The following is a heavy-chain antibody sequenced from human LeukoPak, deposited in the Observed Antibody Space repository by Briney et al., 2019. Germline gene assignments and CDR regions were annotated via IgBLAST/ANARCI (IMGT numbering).Heavy chain of an antibody. CDR1: GYSISSGYS. CDR2: IYHSGST. Sequence: SETLSLTCAVSGYSISSGYSWGGIRQPPGKGLEWIGSIYHSGSTYYNPSLKSRVTISVDTSKNQFYLKLSPVTAADMAVYYCARDLGGLRYYDSSGYANWGQGTLVTVSS. V-gene: IGHV4-38-2*02. J-gene: IGHJ4*02. CDR3: ARDLGGLRYYDSSGYAN. D-gene: IGHD3-22*01.